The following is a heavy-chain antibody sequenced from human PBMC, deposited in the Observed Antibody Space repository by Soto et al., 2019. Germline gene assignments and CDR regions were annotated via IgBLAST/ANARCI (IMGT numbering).Heavy chain of an antibody. CDR1: GFTFSRYA. CDR3: AKGVGSSGYYPFDS. V-gene: IGHV3-23*01. D-gene: IGHD3-22*01. J-gene: IGHJ4*02. Sequence: EVQLLESGGGLVQPGGSLRLSCAASGFTFSRYAMSWVRQAPGKGLECVSASGDSAYHADSVKGRFTISRDNSKNKLYLQMNTLRAEDTAVYYCAKGVGSSGYYPFDSWGQGTLVTVSS. CDR2: SGDSA.